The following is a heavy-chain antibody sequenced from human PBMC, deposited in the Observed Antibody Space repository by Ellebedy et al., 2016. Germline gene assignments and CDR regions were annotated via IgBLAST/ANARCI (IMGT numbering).Heavy chain of an antibody. CDR1: GGSITSYF. CDR2: INYSGST. V-gene: IGHV4-59*01. J-gene: IGHJ6*02. D-gene: IGHD3-3*01. Sequence: SETLSLTCTVSGGSITSYFWTWIRQPPGKGLECIGYINYSGSTNYNPSLKSRVTISVDMSKHQFSLRLSSVTAADTAVYYCARERGETSGHGMDVWGQGTPVTVSS. CDR3: ARERGETSGHGMDV.